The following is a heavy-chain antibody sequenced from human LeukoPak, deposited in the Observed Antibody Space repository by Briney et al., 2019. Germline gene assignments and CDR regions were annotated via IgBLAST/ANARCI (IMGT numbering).Heavy chain of an antibody. J-gene: IGHJ6*02. CDR2: IIPLVGMP. Sequence: ASVKVSCKSSGGTFSSYAISWVRQAPGQGLAWVARIIPLVGMPNYAQKFQGRVTIAADTSTSTAYLELSSLRSEDTAVYYCARDRHLDYYDSSGYSPNYGMDVWGQGTTVTVSS. D-gene: IGHD3-22*01. CDR1: GGTFSSYA. V-gene: IGHV1-69*04. CDR3: ARDRHLDYYDSSGYSPNYGMDV.